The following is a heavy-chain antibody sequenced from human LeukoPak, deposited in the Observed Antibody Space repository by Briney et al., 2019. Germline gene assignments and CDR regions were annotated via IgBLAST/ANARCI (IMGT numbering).Heavy chain of an antibody. V-gene: IGHV5-51*01. CDR1: GYSFTSYW. Sequence: GESLKISCKGSGYSFTSYWIGWVRQMPGKGLEWMGIIYPGDSDTRYSPSFQGQVTISADKSISTAYLQWSSLKASDTAMYYCARSGYCSSTSCYVVDYCGQGTLVTVSS. J-gene: IGHJ4*02. CDR2: IYPGDSDT. CDR3: ARSGYCSSTSCYVVDY. D-gene: IGHD2-2*01.